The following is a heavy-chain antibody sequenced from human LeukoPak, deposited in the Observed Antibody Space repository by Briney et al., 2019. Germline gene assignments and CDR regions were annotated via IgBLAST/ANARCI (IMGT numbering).Heavy chain of an antibody. D-gene: IGHD3-10*01. CDR1: RFTFSSYA. J-gene: IGHJ4*02. CDR3: AKDPTGSGSYYKAPCFDC. V-gene: IGHV3-23*01. Sequence: GGCLRLSCAASRFTFSSYAMSWVRQAPGKGLEWVSTISGSGGSTYYADSVKGRFTISRDNSKNTLYLQMNSLRVEDTAVYYCAKDPTGSGSYYKAPCFDCWGQGTLVTVSS. CDR2: ISGSGGST.